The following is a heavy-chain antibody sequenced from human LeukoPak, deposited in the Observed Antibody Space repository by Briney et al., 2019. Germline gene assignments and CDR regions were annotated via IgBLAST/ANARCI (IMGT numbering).Heavy chain of an antibody. CDR2: ISYEGSNK. D-gene: IGHD3-10*01. Sequence: GRSLRLSCAASGFTFRDYAMHWVRQAPGQGLDWVALISYEGSNKYYADSVKGRFTISRDNSKNTLYLQMNSLRAEDTAVYYCARVRLLSSNWFDPWGQGTLVTVSS. CDR1: GFTFRDYA. J-gene: IGHJ5*02. CDR3: ARVRLLSSNWFDP. V-gene: IGHV3-30-3*01.